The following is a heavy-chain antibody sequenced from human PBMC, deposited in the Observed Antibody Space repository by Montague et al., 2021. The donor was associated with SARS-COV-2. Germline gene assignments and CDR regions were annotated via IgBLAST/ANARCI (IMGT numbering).Heavy chain of an antibody. CDR2: IYHSGST. V-gene: IGHV4-4*02. D-gene: IGHD2-15*01. CDR3: ASRGCSGGSCSNFDC. J-gene: IGHJ4*02. CDR1: GGSISSSNW. Sequence: SETLSLTCAVSGGSISSSNWWSWVRQPPGKGLEWIGEIYHSGSTNYNPSLKSRVSISVDKSKNQFSLKLSSVTAADTAVYYCASRGCSGGSCSNFDCWGQGTLVTVSS.